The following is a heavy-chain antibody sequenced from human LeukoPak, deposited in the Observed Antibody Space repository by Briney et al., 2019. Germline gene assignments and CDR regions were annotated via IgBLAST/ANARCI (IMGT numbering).Heavy chain of an antibody. Sequence: GESLKVSCKGSGYSFTSYWIGWVRQMPGKGLEWMGIIYPGDSDTRYSPSFQGQVTISADKSISTAYLQWSSLKASDTAMYYCARPGGSYPSGYYYGMDVWGQGTTVTVSS. CDR2: IYPGDSDT. D-gene: IGHD1-26*01. CDR3: ARPGGSYPSGYYYGMDV. V-gene: IGHV5-51*01. CDR1: GYSFTSYW. J-gene: IGHJ6*02.